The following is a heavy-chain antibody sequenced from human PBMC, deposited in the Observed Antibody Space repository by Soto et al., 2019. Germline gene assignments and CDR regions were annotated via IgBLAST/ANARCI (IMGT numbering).Heavy chain of an antibody. CDR2: IYYSGST. CDR3: ARGPRRYESGNWFDP. D-gene: IGHD1-1*01. CDR1: AIHLSSGYYY. V-gene: IGHV4-30-4*01. J-gene: IGHJ5*02. Sequence: LLVTWRFSAIHLSSGYYYSSSVREPPGKSLEWIGYIYYSGSTYYNPSLKSRITISIDTSKTQLSLKLSSVTAADTAVYYCARGPRRYESGNWFDPWGQGTLVTVSS.